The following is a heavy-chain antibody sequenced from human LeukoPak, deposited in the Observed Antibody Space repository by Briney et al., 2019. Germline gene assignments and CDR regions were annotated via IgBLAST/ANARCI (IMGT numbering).Heavy chain of an antibody. CDR2: ISSSSSYI. CDR3: ARDFFWSGLGYFDY. D-gene: IGHD3-3*01. J-gene: IGHJ4*02. Sequence: GGSLRLSCAASGFTFSSYSMNWVRQAPGKGLEWVSSISSSSSYIYYADSVKGRFTISRDNAKNSLYLQMNSLRAEDAAVYYCARDFFWSGLGYFDYWGQGTLVTVSS. CDR1: GFTFSSYS. V-gene: IGHV3-21*01.